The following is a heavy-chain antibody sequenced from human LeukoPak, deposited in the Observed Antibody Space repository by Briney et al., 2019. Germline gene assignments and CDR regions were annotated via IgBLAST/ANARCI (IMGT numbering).Heavy chain of an antibody. V-gene: IGHV1-8*01. CDR1: GYTFTSYD. CDR2: MNPNSGNT. D-gene: IGHD3-22*01. Sequence: ASVKVSCKASGYTFTSYDINWVRQATGQGLEWMGWMNPNSGNTGYAQKFQGRVTMTTNTSISTAYMELSSLRSEDTAVYYCARGNYYDSSGYYFGRRYFDYWGQGTLVTVSS. CDR3: ARGNYYDSSGYYFGRRYFDY. J-gene: IGHJ4*02.